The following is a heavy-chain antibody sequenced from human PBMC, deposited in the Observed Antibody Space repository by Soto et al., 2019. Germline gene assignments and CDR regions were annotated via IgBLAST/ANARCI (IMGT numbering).Heavy chain of an antibody. CDR3: ARDIGDYPQFNWFDP. V-gene: IGHV4-34*01. CDR1: GGSFSGYY. CDR2: INHSGST. Sequence: SETLSLTCAVYGGSFSGYYWSWIRQPPGKGLEWIGEINHSGSTNYNPSLKSRVTISVDTSKNQFSLKLSSVTAADTAVYYCARDIGDYPQFNWFDPWGQGTLVTVSS. D-gene: IGHD4-17*01. J-gene: IGHJ5*02.